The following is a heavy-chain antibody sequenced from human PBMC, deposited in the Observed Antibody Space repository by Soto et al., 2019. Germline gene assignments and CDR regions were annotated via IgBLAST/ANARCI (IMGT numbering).Heavy chain of an antibody. Sequence: VQLQQWGAGLLKPSETLSLTCAVYGGSFSGYCWSWIRQTPGERLEWVGDICHGGGANYNPSLKSRVSVSMAPSKNPFSLKLPSVMAADTAVYYCAGYSNSWSKYVKHWGRGSLVTVSS. CDR3: AGYSNSWSKYVKH. V-gene: IGHV4-34*01. CDR2: ICHGGGA. D-gene: IGHD6-13*01. CDR1: GGSFSGYC. J-gene: IGHJ1*01.